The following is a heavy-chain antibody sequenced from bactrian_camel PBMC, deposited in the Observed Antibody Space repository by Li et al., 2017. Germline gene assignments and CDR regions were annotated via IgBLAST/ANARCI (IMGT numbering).Heavy chain of an antibody. V-gene: IGHV3S40*01. J-gene: IGHJ4*01. CDR3: ADLRVGRCAY. CDR1: GFTFSSYA. CDR2: ISSGGGRT. D-gene: IGHD5*01. Sequence: VQLVESGGGLVQPGGSVRLSCAATGFTFSSYAMTWVRQAPGKGLEWVSTISSGGGRTYYADSVKGRFTISRDNSKNSVYLQMNRLKSEDTAVYYCADLRVGRCAYWGQGTQVTVS.